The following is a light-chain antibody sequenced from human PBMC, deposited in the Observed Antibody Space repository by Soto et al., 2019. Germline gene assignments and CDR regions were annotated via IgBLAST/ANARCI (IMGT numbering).Light chain of an antibody. CDR1: SSNIGAYYD. Sequence: QSVLTQPPSVSGAPGQRVTISCTGSSSNIGAYYDVHWYQQLPGTVPKLLIFGNTNRASGVPDRFSGSKSGTSASLAITGLQAEDEADYYCQSYDASLRDYVFGTGTKGTVL. CDR3: QSYDASLRDYV. V-gene: IGLV1-40*01. J-gene: IGLJ1*01. CDR2: GNT.